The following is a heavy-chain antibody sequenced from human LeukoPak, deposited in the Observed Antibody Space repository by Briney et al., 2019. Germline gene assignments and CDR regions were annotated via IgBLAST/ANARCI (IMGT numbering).Heavy chain of an antibody. J-gene: IGHJ4*02. CDR2: ISSNGGST. D-gene: IGHD3-10*01. Sequence: GGSLRLSCAASGFTFSSYAMHWVRQAPGKGLEYVSAISSNGGSTYYANSVKGRFTISRDNSKNTLYLQMNSLRAEDTAVYYCARDRVKAGYFDYWGQGTLVTVSS. CDR1: GFTFSSYA. CDR3: ARDRVKAGYFDY. V-gene: IGHV3-64*01.